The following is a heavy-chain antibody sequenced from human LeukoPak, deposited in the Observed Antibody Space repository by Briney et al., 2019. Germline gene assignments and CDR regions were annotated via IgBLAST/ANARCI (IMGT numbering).Heavy chain of an antibody. J-gene: IGHJ5*02. CDR1: GGSISSDY. Sequence: SETLSLTCTVSGGSISSDYWSWIRQPPGKGLEWIGYIYYSGSTNYNPSLKSRVTISVDTSKNQFSLKLSSVTAADTAVYYCARDIGKYYDILTGYSTNWFDPWGQGTLVTVSS. CDR3: ARDIGKYYDILTGYSTNWFDP. CDR2: IYYSGST. D-gene: IGHD3-9*01. V-gene: IGHV4-59*12.